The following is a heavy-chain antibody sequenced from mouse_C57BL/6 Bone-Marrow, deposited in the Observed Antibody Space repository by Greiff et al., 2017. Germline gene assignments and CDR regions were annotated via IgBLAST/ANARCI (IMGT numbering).Heavy chain of an antibody. V-gene: IGHV5-16*01. CDR2: INYDGSST. D-gene: IGHD2-4*01. CDR3: ARDMIKKGMDY. J-gene: IGHJ4*01. Sequence: EVHLVESEGGLVQPGSSMKLSCTASGFTFSDYYMAWVRQVPEKGLEWVANINYDGSSTYYLDSLKSRFIISRDNAKNILYLQMSSLKSEDTATYYCARDMIKKGMDYWGQGTSVTVSS. CDR1: GFTFSDYY.